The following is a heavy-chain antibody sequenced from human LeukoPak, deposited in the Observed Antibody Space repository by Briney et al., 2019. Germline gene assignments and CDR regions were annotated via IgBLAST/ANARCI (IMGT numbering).Heavy chain of an antibody. D-gene: IGHD3-9*01. CDR1: GFTFSIYW. J-gene: IGHJ4*02. CDR2: IDQDGREK. CDR3: ARGRYLDWLPYFFDY. V-gene: IGHV3-7*01. Sequence: GGSLRLSCVASGFTFSIYWMSWVRQAPGKGLEWVANIDQDGREKSFVDSVKGRFSISRDNAKNTLYLQVNSLRVEDTAVYYCARGRYLDWLPYFFDYWGQGILVTVSS.